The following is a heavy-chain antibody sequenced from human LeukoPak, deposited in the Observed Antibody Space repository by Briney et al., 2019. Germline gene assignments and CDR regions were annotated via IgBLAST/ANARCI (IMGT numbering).Heavy chain of an antibody. CDR1: GGSISSGNYY. V-gene: IGHV4-61*02. J-gene: IGHJ4*02. CDR3: ARGRDSRGYQFMGFDS. CDR2: IWTDGAP. Sequence: PSETLSLTCTVSGGSISSGNYYWSWIRQPAGKGLEWTGRIWTDGAPTYRPSLKSRITISVDTSKNQFSLRLSSVTAADTAVYYCARGRDSRGYQFMGFDSWGQGTLVTVSS. D-gene: IGHD3-22*01.